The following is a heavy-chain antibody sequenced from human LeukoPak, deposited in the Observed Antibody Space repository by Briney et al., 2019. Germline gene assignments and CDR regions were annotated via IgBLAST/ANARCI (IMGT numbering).Heavy chain of an antibody. V-gene: IGHV4-34*01. CDR1: GGSFSGYY. CDR2: INHSENT. J-gene: IGHJ3*02. CDR3: ARGGYYGSGKTSDAFDI. D-gene: IGHD3-10*01. Sequence: PSETLSLTCAVYGGSFSGYYWSWIRQPPGKGLEWIGEINHSENTNSNPSLKSRVTMSVDTSKNQFSLKLSSLTAADTAMYYCARGGYYGSGKTSDAFDIWGQGTMVTVSS.